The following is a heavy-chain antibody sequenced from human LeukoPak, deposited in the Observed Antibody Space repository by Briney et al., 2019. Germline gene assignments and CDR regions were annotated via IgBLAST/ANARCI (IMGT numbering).Heavy chain of an antibody. J-gene: IGHJ4*02. V-gene: IGHV3-23*01. D-gene: IGHD6-13*01. CDR3: ARDPRGSGWYGFFDS. CDR1: GFTFSGYA. Sequence: GGSLRLSCAASGFTFSGYAMTWVRQAPGKGLQWVSSISGSANSTYVADSVKGRFTISRDNSKNTLYLQMNNLRADDTAVYYCARDPRGSGWYGFFDSWGQGTLVTVSS. CDR2: ISGSANST.